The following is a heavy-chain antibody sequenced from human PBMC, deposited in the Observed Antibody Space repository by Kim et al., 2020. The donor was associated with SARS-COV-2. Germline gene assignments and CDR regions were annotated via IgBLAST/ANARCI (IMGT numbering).Heavy chain of an antibody. Sequence: SETLSHTCTVSGGSISSSSYYWGWIRQPPGKGLEWIGSIYYSGSTYYNPSLKSRVTISVDTSKNQFSLKLSSVTAADTAVYYCARQGSRGHILTGYYEDYFDYWGQGTLVTVSS. V-gene: IGHV4-39*01. CDR3: ARQGSRGHILTGYYEDYFDY. CDR2: IYYSGST. CDR1: GGSISSSSYY. J-gene: IGHJ4*02. D-gene: IGHD3-9*01.